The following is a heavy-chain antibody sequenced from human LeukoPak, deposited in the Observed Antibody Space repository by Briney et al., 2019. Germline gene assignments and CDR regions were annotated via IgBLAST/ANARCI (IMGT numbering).Heavy chain of an antibody. D-gene: IGHD2-15*01. J-gene: IGHJ6*02. CDR3: TREGRVVVAATPGSYYYGMDV. CDR2: IKSKTDGGTT. V-gene: IGHV3-15*01. CDR1: GFTFSNAW. Sequence: GGSLRLSCAASGFTFSNAWMSWVRQAPGKGLEWVGRIKSKTDGGTTDYAAPVKGRFTISTDDSKNTLYLQMNSLKTEDTAVYYCTREGRVVVAATPGSYYYGMDVWGQGTTVTVSS.